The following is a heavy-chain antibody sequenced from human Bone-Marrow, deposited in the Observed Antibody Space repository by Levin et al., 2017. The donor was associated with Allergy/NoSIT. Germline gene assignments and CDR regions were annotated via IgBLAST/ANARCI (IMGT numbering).Heavy chain of an antibody. Sequence: GESLKISCAGSGFTFSDHAMTWVRQAPGKGLEWVSYINPTGTIVNYADPVKGRFTISRENGKNSLYLQMNSLRVEDTAIYYCARYCSGGDCHGMHWGQGSLVTVSS. V-gene: IGHV3-11*04. D-gene: IGHD2-15*01. CDR3: ARYCSGGDCHGMH. CDR1: GFTFSDHA. CDR2: INPTGTIV. J-gene: IGHJ4*02.